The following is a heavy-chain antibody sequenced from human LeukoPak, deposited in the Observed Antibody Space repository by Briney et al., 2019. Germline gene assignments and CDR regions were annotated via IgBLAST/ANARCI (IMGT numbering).Heavy chain of an antibody. Sequence: GGSLRLSCAASGFPFSSYWMSWVRQAPGKGLEWVANIKQDGSETYYVDSVRGRFTISRDNAKSSLYLQLNSLRAEDTAVYYCAYGGRGAYWGQGTLVTVSS. V-gene: IGHV3-7*05. CDR1: GFPFSSYW. CDR3: AYGGRGAY. CDR2: IKQDGSET. D-gene: IGHD3-16*01. J-gene: IGHJ4*02.